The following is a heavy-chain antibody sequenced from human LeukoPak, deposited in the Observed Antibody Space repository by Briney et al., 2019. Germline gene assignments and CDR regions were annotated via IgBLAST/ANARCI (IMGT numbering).Heavy chain of an antibody. CDR3: ATYYDFWSAVGYYYYYYMDV. J-gene: IGHJ6*03. V-gene: IGHV3-23*01. D-gene: IGHD3-3*01. Sequence: GGSLRLSCAASGFTFSSYAMSWVRQAPGKGLEWVSAISGSGGSTYYADSVKGRFTISRDNSKNTLYLQMNSLRAEDTTVYYCATYYDFWSAVGYYYYYYMDVWGKGTTVTVSS. CDR1: GFTFSSYA. CDR2: ISGSGGST.